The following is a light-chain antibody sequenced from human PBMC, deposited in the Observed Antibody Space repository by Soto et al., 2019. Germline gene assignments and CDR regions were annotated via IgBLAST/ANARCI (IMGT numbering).Light chain of an antibody. CDR2: GAS. CDR3: QQYCSSPYT. V-gene: IGKV3-20*01. CDR1: QSVSSSY. J-gene: IGKJ2*01. Sequence: EIVLTQSPGTLSLSPGERATLSCTASQSVSSSYLAWYQQKPGQAPRLLIYGASSRATGIPDRFSGSGSGTDFTLTISSLEPEDFAVYYCQQYCSSPYTFGHGTKLEIK.